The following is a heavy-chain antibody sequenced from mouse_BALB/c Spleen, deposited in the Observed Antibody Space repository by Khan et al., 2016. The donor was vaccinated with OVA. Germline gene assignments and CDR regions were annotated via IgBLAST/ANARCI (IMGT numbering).Heavy chain of an antibody. Sequence: EVELVESGGDLVKPGGSLKLSCAASGFTFSSYGMSWVRQTPDKRLEWVATISSGGSYTYYPDSMKGRFTISRDNAKNTLYLQMSSLKSEETAMYYCARPSILLVPYYIDYRGQGTTLTDSS. CDR1: GFTFSSYG. D-gene: IGHD2-14*01. CDR3: ARPSILLVPYYIDY. CDR2: ISSGGSYT. J-gene: IGHJ2*01. V-gene: IGHV5-6*01.